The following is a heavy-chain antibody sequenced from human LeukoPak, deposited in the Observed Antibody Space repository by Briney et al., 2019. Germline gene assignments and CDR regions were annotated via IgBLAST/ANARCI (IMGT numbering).Heavy chain of an antibody. J-gene: IGHJ3*02. D-gene: IGHD5-24*01. V-gene: IGHV4-34*01. CDR2: INHSGST. CDR1: GGSFSGYY. CDR3: ARDSGEGWLQLDAFDI. Sequence: TPSETLSLTCAVYGGSFSGYYWSWIRQPPGKGLEWIGEINHSGSTNYNPSLKSRVTISVDTSKNQFSLKLSSVTAADTAVYYCARDSGEGWLQLDAFDIWGQGTMVTVSS.